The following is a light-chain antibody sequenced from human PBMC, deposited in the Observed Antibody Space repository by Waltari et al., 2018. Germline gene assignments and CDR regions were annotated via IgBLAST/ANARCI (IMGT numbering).Light chain of an antibody. V-gene: IGKV3-15*01. CDR3: QQYDNWPPWT. J-gene: IGKJ1*01. CDR1: QSISIN. Sequence: VMTQSPATLSVSPGESATLSCRASQSISINLAWYQQKPGRAPRLLIYNSSTRGPGVTARFSGRGSGTEFTLTISSLQSEDFAVYYCQQYDNWPPWTFGQGTKVEI. CDR2: NSS.